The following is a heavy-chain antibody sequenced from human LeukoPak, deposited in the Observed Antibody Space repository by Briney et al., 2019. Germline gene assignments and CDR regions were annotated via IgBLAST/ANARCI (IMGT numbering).Heavy chain of an antibody. Sequence: SVKGRFTISRDSSKNTLYLQMNSLRPEDTAVYYCAKDSSNWSFDYWGQGTLVIVSS. J-gene: IGHJ4*02. CDR3: AKDSSNWSFDY. D-gene: IGHD6-13*01. V-gene: IGHV3-30*02.